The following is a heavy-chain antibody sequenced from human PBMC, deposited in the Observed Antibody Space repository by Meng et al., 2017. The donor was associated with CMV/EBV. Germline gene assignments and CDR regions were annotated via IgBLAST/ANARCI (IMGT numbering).Heavy chain of an antibody. J-gene: IGHJ3*02. CDR3: ARGYCSSTSCYNAFDI. V-gene: IGHV4-59*01. Sequence: SETLSLTCTVSGGSISSYYWSWIRQPPGKGLEWIGYIYYSGSTNYNPSLKSRVTISVDTSKNQFSLKLSSVTAADTAVYYCARGYCSSTSCYNAFDIWGQGTMVTVSS. D-gene: IGHD2-2*02. CDR1: GGSISSYY. CDR2: IYYSGST.